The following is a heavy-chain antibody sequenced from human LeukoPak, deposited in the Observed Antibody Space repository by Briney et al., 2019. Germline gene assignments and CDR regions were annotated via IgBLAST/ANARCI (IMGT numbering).Heavy chain of an antibody. D-gene: IGHD2-2*01. V-gene: IGHV4-39*01. Sequence: SETLSLTCAVYGGSFSDYYWSWIRQPPGKGLEWIGSIYYSGSTYYNPSLKSRVTISVDTSKNQFSLKLSSVTAADTAVYYCARLSTAPGRTDYWGQGTLVTVSS. J-gene: IGHJ4*02. CDR3: ARLSTAPGRTDY. CDR1: GGSFSDYY. CDR2: IYYSGST.